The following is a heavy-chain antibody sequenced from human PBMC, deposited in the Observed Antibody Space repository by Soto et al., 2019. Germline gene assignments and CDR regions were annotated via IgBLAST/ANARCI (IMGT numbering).Heavy chain of an antibody. CDR1: GFTISSNY. Sequence: EVQLVESGGGLIQPGGSLRLSCAAYGFTISSNYMIWVRQAPGKGLEWVSVIYSRGNTYYADSVKGRFTISRDNSKNTLYLQMNSLRAEDTAVYYCAARLDPIREDALDIWGQGTMVTVSS. CDR2: IYSRGNT. CDR3: AARLDPIREDALDI. D-gene: IGHD4-17*01. J-gene: IGHJ3*02. V-gene: IGHV3-53*01.